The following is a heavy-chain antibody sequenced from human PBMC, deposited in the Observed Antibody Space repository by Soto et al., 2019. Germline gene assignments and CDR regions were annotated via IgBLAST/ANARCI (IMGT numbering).Heavy chain of an antibody. J-gene: IGHJ6*02. D-gene: IGHD2-2*01. Sequence: QVQLQESGPGLVKPSETLSLTCTVSGGSISSYYWSWIRQPPGKGLEWIGYIYYSGSTNYNPSLXXRLTLSVDTSXXQXSXTLSSVTAADTAVYYCARDSDCSSTSCYDYYYGMDVWGQGTTVTVSS. V-gene: IGHV4-59*01. CDR3: ARDSDCSSTSCYDYYYGMDV. CDR2: IYYSGST. CDR1: GGSISSYY.